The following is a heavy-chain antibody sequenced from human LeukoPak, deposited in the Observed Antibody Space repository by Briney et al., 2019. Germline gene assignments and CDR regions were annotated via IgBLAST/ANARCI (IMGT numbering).Heavy chain of an antibody. CDR3: ARGTYMVTDY. CDR1: GGTFSSYA. V-gene: IGHV1-69*01. Sequence: SVKVSCKASGGTFSSYAISWVRQAPGQGLEWMGGIIPIFGTANYAQKFQGRVTITADESTSTAYMELRSLRSDDTAVYYCARGTYMVTDYWGQGTLVTVSS. D-gene: IGHD5-18*01. J-gene: IGHJ4*02. CDR2: IIPIFGTA.